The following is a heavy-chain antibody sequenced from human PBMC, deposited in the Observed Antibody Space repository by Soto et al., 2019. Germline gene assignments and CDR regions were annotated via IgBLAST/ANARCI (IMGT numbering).Heavy chain of an antibody. J-gene: IGHJ6*03. D-gene: IGHD3-10*01. CDR3: ARGGGSGIYYMDV. CDR2: IYSGGST. Sequence: EVQLVESGGGLVQPGGSLRLSCAASGFTVSSNYMSWVRQAPGKGLEWVSVIYSGGSTYYADSVKGRFTISRHNSKNTVYLQMNSLRAEDTAVYYCARGGGSGIYYMDVWGKGTTVTVSS. V-gene: IGHV3-53*04. CDR1: GFTVSSNY.